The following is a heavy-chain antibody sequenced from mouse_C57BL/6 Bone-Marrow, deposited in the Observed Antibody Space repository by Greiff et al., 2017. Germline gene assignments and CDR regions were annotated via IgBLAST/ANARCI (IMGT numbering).Heavy chain of an antibody. CDR1: GYTFTSYW. D-gene: IGHD2-3*01. Sequence: QVQLQQPGAELVMPGASVKLSCKASGYTFTSYWMHWVKQRPGQGLEWIGEIDPSDSYTNYNQKFKGKSTLTVDKSSSTAYMQLSSLTSEDSAVYYCARSGWSWGTGTTVTVSS. CDR3: ARSGWS. CDR2: IDPSDSYT. J-gene: IGHJ1*03. V-gene: IGHV1-69*01.